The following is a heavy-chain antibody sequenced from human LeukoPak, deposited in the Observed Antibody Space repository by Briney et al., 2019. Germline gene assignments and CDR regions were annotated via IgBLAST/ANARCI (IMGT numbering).Heavy chain of an antibody. D-gene: IGHD2-2*01. J-gene: IGHJ4*02. CDR3: SGRYCSSTSCYGLDY. V-gene: IGHV1-69*04. Sequence: SVKVSCKASGGTFSSYGISWVRQAPGQGLEWMGRIIPILGIANYAQKFQGRVTITADKSTSTSYMELSGLTSEDTAVYYCSGRYCSSTSCYGLDYWGQGTLVTVSS. CDR2: IIPILGIA. CDR1: GGTFSSYG.